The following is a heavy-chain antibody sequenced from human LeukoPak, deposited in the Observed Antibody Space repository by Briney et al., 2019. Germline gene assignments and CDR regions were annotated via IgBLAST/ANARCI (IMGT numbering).Heavy chain of an antibody. V-gene: IGHV4-39*01. CDR1: GGSISSSSYY. J-gene: IGHJ5*02. Sequence: SETLTLTCTVSGGSISSSSYYWGWIRQPPGKGLEWIGSIYYSGSTYYNPSLKSRVTISVVTSKNQFSLKLSSVTAADTAVYYCASGIAAAGNWFDPWGQGTLVTVSS. CDR2: IYYSGST. D-gene: IGHD6-13*01. CDR3: ASGIAAAGNWFDP.